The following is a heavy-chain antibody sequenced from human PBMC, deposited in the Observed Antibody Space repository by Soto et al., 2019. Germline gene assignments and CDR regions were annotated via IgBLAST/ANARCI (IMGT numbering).Heavy chain of an antibody. Sequence: PGGSLRLSCAASGFTVSSNYMSWVRQAPGKGLEWVSVIYSGGSTYYADSVKGRFTISRDNSKNTLYLQMNSLRAEDTAVYYCAKSMVRGVIKTYYYMDVWGKGTTVTVS. CDR3: AKSMVRGVIKTYYYMDV. V-gene: IGHV3-66*01. CDR1: GFTVSSNY. J-gene: IGHJ6*03. CDR2: IYSGGST. D-gene: IGHD3-10*01.